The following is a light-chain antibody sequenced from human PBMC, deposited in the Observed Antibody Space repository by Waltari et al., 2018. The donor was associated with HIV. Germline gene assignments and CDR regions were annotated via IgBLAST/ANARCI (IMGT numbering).Light chain of an antibody. Sequence: DIQLTQSPPSLSASVGDRVTITCQASQDISNSLSWYQQKPGKAPKLLIYDASNLETGVPSRFSGSGSGANFTFTISSLLPEDIATYYCQQYDNFPLFGGGTKVEIK. CDR3: QQYDNFPL. CDR2: DAS. V-gene: IGKV1-33*01. J-gene: IGKJ4*01. CDR1: QDISNS.